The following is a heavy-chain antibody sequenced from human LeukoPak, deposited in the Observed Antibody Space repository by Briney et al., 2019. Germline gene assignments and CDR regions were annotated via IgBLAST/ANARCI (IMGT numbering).Heavy chain of an antibody. CDR3: ARGYGSGSYFLALDY. V-gene: IGHV3-53*01. CDR2: IYSGGST. CDR1: GFTVSSNY. Sequence: GGSLRPSCAASGFTVSSNYMSWVRQAPGKGLEWVSVIYSGGSTYYADSVKGRFTISRGNSKNTLYLQMNSLRAEDTAVYYCARGYGSGSYFLALDYWGQGTLVTVSS. D-gene: IGHD3-10*01. J-gene: IGHJ4*02.